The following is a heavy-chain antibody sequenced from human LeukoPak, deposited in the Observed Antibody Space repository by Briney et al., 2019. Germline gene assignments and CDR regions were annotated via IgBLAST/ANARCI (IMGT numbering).Heavy chain of an antibody. CDR3: TVDYMGAQGGY. Sequence: GGSLRLSCAVSGFIFSDQYMDWVRQAPGKGLEWVGRSRNKANSYTAEYAASVKDRFTISRDDSTTSVFLEMNNLKTEDTAVYYCTVDYMGAQGGYWGQGTLVTVSS. J-gene: IGHJ4*02. CDR1: GFIFSDQY. CDR2: SRNKANSYTA. D-gene: IGHD1-26*01. V-gene: IGHV3-72*01.